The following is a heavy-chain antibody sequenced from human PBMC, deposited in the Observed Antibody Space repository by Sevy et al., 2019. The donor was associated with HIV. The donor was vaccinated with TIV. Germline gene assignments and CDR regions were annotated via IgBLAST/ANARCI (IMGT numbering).Heavy chain of an antibody. J-gene: IGHJ4*02. CDR3: AKGPSPMITFGGVADY. D-gene: IGHD3-16*01. CDR2: IRYDGSNK. CDR1: GFTFSSYG. V-gene: IGHV3-30*02. Sequence: GSLRLSCAASGFTFSSYGMHWVRQAPGKGLEWVAFIRYDGSNKYYADSVKGRFTISRDNSKNTLYLKMNSLGAEDTAVYYCAKGPSPMITFGGVADYWGQGTLVTVSS.